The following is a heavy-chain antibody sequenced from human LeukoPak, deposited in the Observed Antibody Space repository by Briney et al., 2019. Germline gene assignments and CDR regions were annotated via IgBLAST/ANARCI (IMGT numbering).Heavy chain of an antibody. J-gene: IGHJ5*02. D-gene: IGHD3-10*01. Sequence: SETLSLTCAVCGGSFSGYYWSWIRQPPGKGLEWIGEINHSGSTNYNPSLKSRVTISVDTSKNQFSLKLSSVTAADTAVYYCARRGLPFGANWFDPWGQGTLVTVSS. V-gene: IGHV4-34*01. CDR1: GGSFSGYY. CDR3: ARRGLPFGANWFDP. CDR2: INHSGST.